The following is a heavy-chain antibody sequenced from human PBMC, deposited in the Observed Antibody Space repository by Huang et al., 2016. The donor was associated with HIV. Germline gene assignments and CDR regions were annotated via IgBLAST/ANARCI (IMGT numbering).Heavy chain of an antibody. D-gene: IGHD2-21*02. J-gene: IGHJ4*02. Sequence: DVQLLESGGDFVQPGGSLRLSCVASRFTFSTYAMSWVRQAPGKGLEWVSAISGSGDKTYYADSVKGRFTISRDNSKNTLFLQMNSLRAEDTAVYYCAKVPTVVTFHWGQGTLVTVSS. CDR2: ISGSGDKT. V-gene: IGHV3-23*01. CDR1: RFTFSTYA. CDR3: AKVPTVVTFH.